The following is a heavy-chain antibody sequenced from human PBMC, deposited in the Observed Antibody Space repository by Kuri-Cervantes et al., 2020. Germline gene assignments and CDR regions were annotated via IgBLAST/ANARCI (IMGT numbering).Heavy chain of an antibody. V-gene: IGHV3-53*05. CDR1: GFTVSSNY. J-gene: IGHJ4*02. CDR3: AKDADSSPYYFDY. Sequence: GESLKISCAASGFTVSSNYMSWVRQAPGKGLEWVSGIYSGGSTYYTDSVKCRFTIYRDNSKNTLYLQMNSLRPEDTAVYYCAKDADSSPYYFDYWGQGTLVTVSS. CDR2: IYSGGST. D-gene: IGHD6-19*01.